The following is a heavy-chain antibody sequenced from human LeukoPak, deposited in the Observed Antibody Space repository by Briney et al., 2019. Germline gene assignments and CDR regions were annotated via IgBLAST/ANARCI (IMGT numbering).Heavy chain of an antibody. Sequence: SVKVSCKASGGTFRSYAISWVRQAPGQGLEWMGGIIPIFGTAHYAQKFQGRVTITADESTSTAYMELSSLRSEDTAVYYCATDFWSGQYNWFDPWGQGTLVTVSS. CDR2: IIPIFGTA. D-gene: IGHD3-3*01. CDR3: ATDFWSGQYNWFDP. J-gene: IGHJ5*02. V-gene: IGHV1-69*13. CDR1: GGTFRSYA.